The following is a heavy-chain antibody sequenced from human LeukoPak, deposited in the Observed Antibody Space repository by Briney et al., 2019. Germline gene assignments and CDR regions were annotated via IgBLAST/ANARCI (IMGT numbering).Heavy chain of an antibody. CDR1: GGSFSGYY. Sequence: SETLSLTCAVYGGSFSGYYWSWIRQPPGKGLEWIGEINHSGSTNYNPSLKSRVTISVDTSKNQFSLKLSSVTAADTAVYYCARHCRNYDILTGYYLSRVNWFDPWGQGTLVTVSS. J-gene: IGHJ5*02. D-gene: IGHD3-9*01. CDR2: INHSGST. V-gene: IGHV4-34*01. CDR3: ARHCRNYDILTGYYLSRVNWFDP.